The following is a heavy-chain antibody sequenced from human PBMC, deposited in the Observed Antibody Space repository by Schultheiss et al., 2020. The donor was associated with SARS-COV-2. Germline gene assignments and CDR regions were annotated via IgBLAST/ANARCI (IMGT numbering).Heavy chain of an antibody. CDR1: GFTFSSYG. V-gene: IGHV3-33*01. Sequence: GESLKISCAASGFTFSSYGMHWVRQAPGKGLEWVAVIWYDRSNKYYADSVKGRFTISRDNSKNTLYLQMNSLRAEDTAVYYCAREGGYNGAFGYWGQGTLVTVSS. CDR3: AREGGYNGAFGY. D-gene: IGHD5-24*01. CDR2: IWYDRSNK. J-gene: IGHJ4*02.